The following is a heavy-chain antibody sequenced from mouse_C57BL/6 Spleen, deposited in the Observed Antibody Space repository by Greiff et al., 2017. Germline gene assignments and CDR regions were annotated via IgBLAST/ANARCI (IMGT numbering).Heavy chain of an antibody. J-gene: IGHJ2*01. CDR3: ASLQYHSGYFDY. Sequence: LQESGAELVKPGASVKISCTASGYAFSSYGMNWVKQRPGTGLECIGQIYPGAGDTNSNGKFTGNATLTADKSSSTAYMQLSRLTSEDSAVYFCASLQYHSGYFDYWGKGTTRTVSS. V-gene: IGHV1-80*01. CDR2: IYPGAGDT. CDR1: GYAFSSYG. D-gene: IGHD3-1*01.